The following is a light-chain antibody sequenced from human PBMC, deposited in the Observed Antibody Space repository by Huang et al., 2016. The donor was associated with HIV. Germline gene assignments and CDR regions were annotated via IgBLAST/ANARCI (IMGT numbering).Light chain of an antibody. V-gene: IGKV2-28*01. CDR1: QSLLHSNGDNY. CDR3: MQALQTPPFT. J-gene: IGKJ2*01. Sequence: DIVMTQSPLSLPVIPGESASISCRSSQSLLHSNGDNYLAWYLQKPGQSPQLLIYLGSNRASGVPDRFSGSGSGTDFTLKINRVEPGDVGIYYCMQALQTPPFTFGQGTKLEIK. CDR2: LGS.